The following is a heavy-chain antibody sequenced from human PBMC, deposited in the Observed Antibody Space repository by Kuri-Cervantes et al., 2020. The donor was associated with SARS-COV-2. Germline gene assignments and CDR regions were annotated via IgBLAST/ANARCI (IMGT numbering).Heavy chain of an antibody. CDR1: GSTFSSYA. J-gene: IGHJ4*02. D-gene: IGHD3-3*01. V-gene: IGHV3-30-3*01. CDR2: ISYDGSNK. CDR3: ARGFLEWLDY. Sequence: GESLKISCAASGSTFSSYAMHWVRQAPGKGLEWVAVISYDGSNKYYADSVKGRFTISRDNSKNTLYLQMNSLRAEDTAVYYCARGFLEWLDYWGQGTLVTVSS.